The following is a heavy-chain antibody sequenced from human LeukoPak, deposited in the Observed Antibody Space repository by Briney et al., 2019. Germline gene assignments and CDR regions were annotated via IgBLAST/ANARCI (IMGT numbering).Heavy chain of an antibody. CDR2: ISWNSGSI. CDR1: GFTFDDYA. D-gene: IGHD1-26*01. V-gene: IGHV3-9*01. CDR3: AKDISPGGGSPYYFDY. J-gene: IGHJ4*02. Sequence: PGGSLRLSCAASGFTFDDYAMHWVRHAPGKGLEWVSGISWNSGSIGYADSVKGRFTISRDNAKNSLYLQMNSLRAEDTALYYCAKDISPGGGSPYYFDYWGQGTLVTVSS.